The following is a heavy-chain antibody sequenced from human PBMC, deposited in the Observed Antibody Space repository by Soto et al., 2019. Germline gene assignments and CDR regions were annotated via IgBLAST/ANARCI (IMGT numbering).Heavy chain of an antibody. CDR3: AKGRGYCDRSGRYYYYGMDV. J-gene: IGHJ6*02. CDR1: GFTFSSYG. Sequence: GGSLRLSCAASGFTFSSYGMHWVRQAPGKGLEWVAVISYDGSNKYYADSVKGRFTISRDNSKNTLYLQMNILRAEDTAVYYCAKGRGYCDRSGRYYYYGMDVWGQGTTVTVSS. V-gene: IGHV3-30*18. CDR2: ISYDGSNK. D-gene: IGHD3-22*01.